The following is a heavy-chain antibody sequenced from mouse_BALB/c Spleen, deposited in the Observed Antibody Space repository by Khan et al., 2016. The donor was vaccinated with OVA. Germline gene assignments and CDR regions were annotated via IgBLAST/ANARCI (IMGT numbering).Heavy chain of an antibody. Sequence: QVQLQQSGAELARPGASVKMSCKASGYTFTTYTIHWVKQRPGQGLEWIGYIIPSNDYTNYNQKFKDRATLTADNSSSTAYMQLSSLTSEDSAVYYCVRGGAYYRSDGWFAYWGQGTLVTVSA. CDR2: IIPSNDYT. CDR1: GYTFTTYT. CDR3: VRGGAYYRSDGWFAY. V-gene: IGHV1-4*01. D-gene: IGHD2-14*01. J-gene: IGHJ3*01.